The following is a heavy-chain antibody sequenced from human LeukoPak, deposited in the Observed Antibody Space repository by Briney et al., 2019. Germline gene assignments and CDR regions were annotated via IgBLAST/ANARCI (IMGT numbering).Heavy chain of an antibody. CDR1: GGYISTYY. CDR2: IYYSGTT. D-gene: IGHD1-1*01. CDR3: ARGGRWEHFDY. J-gene: IGHJ4*02. V-gene: IGHV4-59*01. Sequence: SETLSLTCTVSGGYISTYYWSWIRQPPGKGLEWIGYIYYSGTTTYNPSLRSRDTISVDTSKNLFSLKLSSVTAADTAVYYCARGGRWEHFDYWGQGTLVTVSS.